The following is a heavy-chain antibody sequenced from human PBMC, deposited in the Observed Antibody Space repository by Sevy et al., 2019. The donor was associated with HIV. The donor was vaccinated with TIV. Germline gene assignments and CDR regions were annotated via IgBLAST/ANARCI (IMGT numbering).Heavy chain of an antibody. D-gene: IGHD2-15*01. V-gene: IGHV3-48*03. CDR1: GFSFTSYE. Sequence: GGSLRLSCAASGFSFTSYEINWGRQAPGKGLEWVSYISSRGTTIYYAHSVKGRFTISRDNAKNSLFLQMNSLRADDTAVYYCARTGIGISGLTGAMDVWGQGTTVTVSS. J-gene: IGHJ6*02. CDR3: ARTGIGISGLTGAMDV. CDR2: ISSRGTTI.